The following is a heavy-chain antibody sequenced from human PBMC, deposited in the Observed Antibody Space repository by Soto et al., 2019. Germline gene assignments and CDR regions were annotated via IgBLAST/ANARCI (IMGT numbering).Heavy chain of an antibody. J-gene: IGHJ4*02. CDR3: ARVEMATMPFDD. CDR2: ISAYNGNT. CDR1: GYTFTSYG. V-gene: IGHV1-18*01. Sequence: ASVKVSCKASGYTFTSYGISWVRQAPGQGPEWMGWISAYNGNTNYAQKLQGRVTMTTDTSTSTAYMELRSLRSDDTAVYYCARVEMATMPFDDWGQGTLVTVSS. D-gene: IGHD5-12*01.